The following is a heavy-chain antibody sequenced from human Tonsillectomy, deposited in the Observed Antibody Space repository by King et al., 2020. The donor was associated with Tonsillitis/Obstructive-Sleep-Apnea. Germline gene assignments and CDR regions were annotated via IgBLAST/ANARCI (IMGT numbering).Heavy chain of an antibody. D-gene: IGHD3-22*01. J-gene: IGHJ6*02. CDR2: IDPSDSYT. CDR1: GYSFTSYW. V-gene: IGHV5-10-1*03. CDR3: ARQSITMTVVDMGGMDV. Sequence: VQLVESGAEVKKPGESLRISCKGSGYSFTSYWISWVRQMPGKGLEWMGRIDPSDSYTNYSPSFQGHVTISADKSISTAYLQWSSLKASDTAMYYCARQSITMTVVDMGGMDVWGQGTTVTVSS.